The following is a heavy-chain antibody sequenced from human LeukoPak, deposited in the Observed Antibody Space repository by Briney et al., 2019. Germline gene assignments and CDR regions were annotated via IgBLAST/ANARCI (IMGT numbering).Heavy chain of an antibody. D-gene: IGHD5-12*01. V-gene: IGHV3-66*02. CDR2: IFSGGST. Sequence: GGSLRLSCAASGFIVSNNNMNWVRQAPGKGLEWVSIIFSGGSTDHADSVKGRFTISRDNSKNTVYLQMNSLRVEDTAVYHCARSGYSAYEDHMDVWGKGTTVTVSS. CDR1: GFIVSNNN. CDR3: ARSGYSAYEDHMDV. J-gene: IGHJ6*03.